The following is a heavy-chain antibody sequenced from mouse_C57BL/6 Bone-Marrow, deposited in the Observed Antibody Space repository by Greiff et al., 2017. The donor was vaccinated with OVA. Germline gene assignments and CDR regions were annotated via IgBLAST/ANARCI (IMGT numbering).Heavy chain of an antibody. D-gene: IGHD2-10*02. V-gene: IGHV1-64*01. CDR1: GYTFTSYW. CDR3: AREGGYGNYDYYAMDY. Sequence: VQLQQPGAELVKPGASVKLSCKASGYTFTSYWMHWVKQRPGQGLEWIGMIHPNSGSTNYNEKFKSKATLTVDKSSSTAYMQLSSLTSEDSAVYYCAREGGYGNYDYYAMDYWGQGTSVTVSS. J-gene: IGHJ4*01. CDR2: IHPNSGST.